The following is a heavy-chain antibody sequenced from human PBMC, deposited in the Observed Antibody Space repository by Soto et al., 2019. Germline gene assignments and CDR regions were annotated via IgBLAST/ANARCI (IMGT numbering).Heavy chain of an antibody. CDR1: GDSISTSHYY. Sequence: QLQLQESGPGLVKPSETLSLTCTVSGDSISTSHYYWAWIRLPPGRGLEWIGSIYKSGSTYYNPSLKSRVTMSVDTSKNQISLKLSSVTAADTAVYYCARPGYYDDSGYWRSPFDTWGQGTTVTVSS. V-gene: IGHV4-39*01. CDR2: IYKSGST. J-gene: IGHJ3*02. D-gene: IGHD3-22*01. CDR3: ARPGYYDDSGYWRSPFDT.